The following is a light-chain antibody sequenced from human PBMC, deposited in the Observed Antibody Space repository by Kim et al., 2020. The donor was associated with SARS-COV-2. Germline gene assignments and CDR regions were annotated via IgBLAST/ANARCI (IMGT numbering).Light chain of an antibody. CDR2: GRD. CDR3: NSRDRSTNQLV. CDR1: SLRSHY. Sequence: ALGQTFRLTCQGHSLRSHYETWYQQKPGQAPVVVIDGRDDRLPGIPDRFSGSSTGDTAPLTIHGAHAEDEADYYRNSRDRSTNQLVFGGGNQLTVL. J-gene: IGLJ2*01. V-gene: IGLV3-19*01.